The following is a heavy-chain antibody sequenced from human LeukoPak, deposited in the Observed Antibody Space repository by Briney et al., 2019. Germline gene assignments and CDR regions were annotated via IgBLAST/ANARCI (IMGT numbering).Heavy chain of an antibody. D-gene: IGHD6-6*01. J-gene: IGHJ4*02. CDR1: GGSFSGYY. Sequence: SETLSLTCAVYGGSFSGYYWSWIRQPPGKGLEWIGEINHSGSTNYNPSLKSRVTISVDTSKNQFSLKLSSVTAADTAVYYCARRIAALHRGWYRYWGQGTLVTVSS. V-gene: IGHV4-34*01. CDR3: ARRIAALHRGWYRY. CDR2: INHSGST.